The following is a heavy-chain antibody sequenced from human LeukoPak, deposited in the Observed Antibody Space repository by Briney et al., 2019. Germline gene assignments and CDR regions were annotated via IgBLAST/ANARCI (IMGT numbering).Heavy chain of an antibody. CDR2: IYPGDSET. J-gene: IGHJ4*02. CDR1: GYSFTSFW. CDR3: ANFYGDKDSDFAY. V-gene: IGHV5-51*01. Sequence: GESLKISCKGSGYSFTSFWIAWVRQMPGKGLEWMWIIYPGDSETRYSPSFQGQVTISADKSISTAYLQWSSLEASDTAMYYCANFYGDKDSDFAYWGQGTLVTVSS. D-gene: IGHD4-23*01.